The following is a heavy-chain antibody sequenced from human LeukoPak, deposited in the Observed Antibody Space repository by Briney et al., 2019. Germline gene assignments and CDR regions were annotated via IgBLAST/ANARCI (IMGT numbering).Heavy chain of an antibody. CDR2: ISHSGTA. CDR1: GYSISSDYY. CDR3: AKSEGTSGRGFDP. D-gene: IGHD2-8*01. Sequence: SETLSLTCAVSGYSISSDYYWGWIRQPPGKGLEWIGTISHSGTAFYNPSLKTRVTISIETSKNQFSLKLTSVTAADTAVYYCAKSEGTSGRGFDPWGQGTPVTVSS. V-gene: IGHV4-38-2*01. J-gene: IGHJ5*02.